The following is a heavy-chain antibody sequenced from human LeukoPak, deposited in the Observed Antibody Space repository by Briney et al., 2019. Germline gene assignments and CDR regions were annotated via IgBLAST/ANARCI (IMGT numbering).Heavy chain of an antibody. CDR1: GGSFSGYY. J-gene: IGHJ6*02. D-gene: IGHD1-26*01. Sequence: PSETLSLTCAVYGGSFSGYYWSWIRQPPGKGLEWIGEIYHSGSTNYNPSLKSRVTISVDKSKNQFSLKLSSVTAADTAVYYCARNSGSYHDGGYYYYYGMDVWGQGTTVTVSS. CDR3: ARNSGSYHDGGYYYYYGMDV. V-gene: IGHV4-34*01. CDR2: IYHSGST.